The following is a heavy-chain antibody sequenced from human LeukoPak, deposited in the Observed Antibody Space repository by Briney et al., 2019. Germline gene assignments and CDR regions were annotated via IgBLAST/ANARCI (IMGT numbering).Heavy chain of an antibody. V-gene: IGHV3-21*01. CDR2: ISSSSKYI. CDR3: ASSQQMATNRPPDY. Sequence: GGSLRLSCAASGFTFSTYSMDWVRQAPGKGLEWVSSISSSSKYIDYADSVKGRFTISRDNAKNSLYLQMNSLRVEDTAVYYCASSQQMATNRPPDYWGQGTLVTVSS. CDR1: GFTFSTYS. J-gene: IGHJ4*02. D-gene: IGHD5-24*01.